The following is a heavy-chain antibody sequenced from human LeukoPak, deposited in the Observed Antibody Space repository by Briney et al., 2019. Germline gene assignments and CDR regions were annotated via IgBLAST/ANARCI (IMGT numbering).Heavy chain of an antibody. CDR2: IYPGDSDT. CDR1: GYSFTSYW. CDR3: ARALDYYDSSGLIDY. J-gene: IGHJ4*02. V-gene: IGHV5-51*01. D-gene: IGHD3-22*01. Sequence: GESLKISCKGSGYSFTSYWTGWVRQVPGKGLEWMGIIYPGDSDTRYSPSFQGQVTISADKSISTAYLQWSSLKASDTAMYYCARALDYYDSSGLIDYWGPGTLVTVSS.